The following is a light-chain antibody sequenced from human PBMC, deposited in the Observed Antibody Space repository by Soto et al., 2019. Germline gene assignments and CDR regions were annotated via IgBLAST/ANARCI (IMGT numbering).Light chain of an antibody. J-gene: IGKJ1*01. CDR2: GAS. CDR3: QQDNEWPRT. V-gene: IGKV3-15*01. CDR1: QSIRSS. Sequence: EIVMTQSPATQSVSPGDTATLSGRGSQSIRSSLAWYQQKPGQSPRLLIYGASTRATGIPARFGGSGSGTEFTLTISSLQSEDFAVYYCQQDNEWPRTFGQGTKVEIK.